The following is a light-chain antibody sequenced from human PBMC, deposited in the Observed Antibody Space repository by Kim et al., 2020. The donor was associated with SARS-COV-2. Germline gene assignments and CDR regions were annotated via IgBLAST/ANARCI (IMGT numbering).Light chain of an antibody. CDR2: AAS. CDR3: QQYYSYLT. V-gene: IGKV1-8*01. J-gene: IGKJ1*01. CDR1: QGISSY. Sequence: SASTGDRVTINCRASQGISSYLAWYQQKPGKAPKLLIYAASTLQSGVPSRFSGSGSGTDFTLTISCLQSEDFATYYCQQYYSYLTFGQGTKVDIK.